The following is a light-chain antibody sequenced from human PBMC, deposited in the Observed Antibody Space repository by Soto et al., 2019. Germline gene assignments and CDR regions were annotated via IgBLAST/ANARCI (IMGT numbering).Light chain of an antibody. CDR3: AACDDSLNGYV. CDR2: NNN. Sequence: QSALTHPPSAFGTPGQRVTISCSGGSSNIGTNAVNWYQQLPGTAPKLLIYNNNQRPSGVPDRFSGSKSGTSASLAISGLQSEDEADYYCAACDDSLNGYVFGTGTKVTVL. J-gene: IGLJ1*01. CDR1: SSNIGTNA. V-gene: IGLV1-44*01.